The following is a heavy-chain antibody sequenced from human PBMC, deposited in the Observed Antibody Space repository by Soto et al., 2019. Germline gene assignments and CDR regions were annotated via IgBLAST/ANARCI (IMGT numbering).Heavy chain of an antibody. CDR2: IYYSGST. J-gene: IGHJ3*02. CDR1: GGSISSSSYY. Sequence: SETLSLTCTVSGGSISSSSYYWGWIRQRPGKGLEWIGSIYYSGSTYYKPYLKSRVTISVDTSKNQFSLKLSSVTAADTAVYYCARCYDFWSGYHHDAFDIWGQGTMVTVSS. V-gene: IGHV4-39*01. D-gene: IGHD3-3*01. CDR3: ARCYDFWSGYHHDAFDI.